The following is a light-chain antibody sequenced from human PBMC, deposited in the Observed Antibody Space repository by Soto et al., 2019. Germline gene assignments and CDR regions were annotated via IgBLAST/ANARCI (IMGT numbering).Light chain of an antibody. CDR2: GAS. V-gene: IGKV3-20*01. J-gene: IGKJ5*01. CDR3: QQCSSSPRVT. CDR1: QSVSSRY. Sequence: EIVLTQSPGTLSLSPGERATFSCRASQSVSSRYLAWYQQNPGQAPRLLIYGASSRATGIPDRFSGSGSGTDFTLTISRLEPEDFAVYYCQQCSSSPRVTFGQGTRLEIK.